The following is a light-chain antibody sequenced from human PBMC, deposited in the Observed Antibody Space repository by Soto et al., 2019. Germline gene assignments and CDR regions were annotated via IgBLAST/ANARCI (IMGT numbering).Light chain of an antibody. CDR3: QQYGNSPQT. CDR1: QSVNSNY. CDR2: AKS. V-gene: IGKV3-20*01. Sequence: EIVMTQSPATLSVSPGERATLSCRASQSVNSNYLAWYQQKPGQAPRLLMYAKSTRATGIPDRFYGSGSGTDFTLTIYRLEPEDFAVYYCQQYGNSPQTFGQGTKVDIK. J-gene: IGKJ1*01.